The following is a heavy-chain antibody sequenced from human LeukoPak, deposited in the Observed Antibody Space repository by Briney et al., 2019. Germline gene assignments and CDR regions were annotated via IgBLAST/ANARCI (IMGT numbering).Heavy chain of an antibody. CDR3: AAGNYLSGSYYNDRPDFDY. D-gene: IGHD3-10*01. CDR2: IVVGSGNT. Sequence: GTSVKVSCKASGFTFTSSAVQWVRQARGQRLEWIGWIVVGSGNTNYAQKFQERVTITRDMSTSTAYMELSSLRSEDTAVYYCAAGNYLSGSYYNDRPDFDYWGQGTLVTVS. CDR1: GFTFTSSA. V-gene: IGHV1-58*01. J-gene: IGHJ4*02.